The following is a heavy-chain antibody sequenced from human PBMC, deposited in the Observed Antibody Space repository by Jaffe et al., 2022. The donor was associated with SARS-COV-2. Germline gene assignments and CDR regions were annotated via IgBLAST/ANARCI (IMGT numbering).Heavy chain of an antibody. J-gene: IGHJ3*02. D-gene: IGHD7-27*01. CDR3: ARDTLANWGSYAFDI. CDR2: ISSSSSYI. Sequence: EVQLVESGGGLVKPGGSLRLSCAASGFTFSSYSMNWVRQAPGKGLEWVSSISSSSSYIYYADSVKGRFTISRDNAKNSLYLQMNSLRAEDTAVYYCARDTLANWGSYAFDIWGQGTMVTVSS. V-gene: IGHV3-21*01. CDR1: GFTFSSYS.